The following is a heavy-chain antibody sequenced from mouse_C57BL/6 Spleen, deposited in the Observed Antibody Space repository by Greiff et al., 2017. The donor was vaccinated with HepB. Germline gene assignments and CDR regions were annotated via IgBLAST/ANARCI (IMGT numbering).Heavy chain of an antibody. V-gene: IGHV5-4*01. CDR1: GFTFSSYA. J-gene: IGHJ3*01. CDR3: ARDEAYDYDGFAY. CDR2: ISDGGSYT. Sequence: EVQLVESGGGLVKPGGSLKLSCAASGFTFSSYAMSWVRQTPEKRLEWVATISDGGSYTYYPDNVKGRFTISRDNAKNNLYLQMSHLKSEDTAMYDCARDEAYDYDGFAYWGQGTLVTVSA. D-gene: IGHD2-4*01.